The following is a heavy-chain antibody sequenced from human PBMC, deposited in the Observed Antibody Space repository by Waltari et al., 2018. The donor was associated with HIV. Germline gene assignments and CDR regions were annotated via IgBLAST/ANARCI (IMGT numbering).Heavy chain of an antibody. Sequence: EVQLVQSGAEVKKPGESLKISCKGSGYSFTSYWIGWVRQMPGKGRGWMGIIYPGDSDTRYSPSFQGQVTISADKSISTAYLQWSSLKASDTAMYYCARQARPEYSSSSAPYWYFDLWGRGTLVTVSS. CDR3: ARQARPEYSSSSAPYWYFDL. CDR2: IYPGDSDT. D-gene: IGHD6-13*01. CDR1: GYSFTSYW. V-gene: IGHV5-51*01. J-gene: IGHJ2*01.